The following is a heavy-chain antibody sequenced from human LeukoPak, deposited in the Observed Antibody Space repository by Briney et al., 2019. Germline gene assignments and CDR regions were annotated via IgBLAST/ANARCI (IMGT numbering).Heavy chain of an antibody. CDR2: IYTNGKD. J-gene: IGHJ4*02. CDR3: ARDSPTSGSVS. V-gene: IGHV3-53*01. D-gene: IGHD2-15*01. Sequence: GSLRLSCSASRFSFDSSYMSWVRQTPGKGLEWVSVIYTNGKDYYAESAKGRFTISRDISKNSLDLQMNRLRVDDTAVYYCARDSPTSGSVSWGQGTLVSVS. CDR1: RFSFDSSY.